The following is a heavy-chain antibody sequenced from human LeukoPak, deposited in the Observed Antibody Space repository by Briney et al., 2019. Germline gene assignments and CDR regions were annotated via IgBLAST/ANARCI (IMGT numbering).Heavy chain of an antibody. V-gene: IGHV1-2*02. CDR2: INANSGGT. CDR1: GYTFTSYY. CDR3: ARLSGYGGDSYFDY. J-gene: IGHJ4*02. D-gene: IGHD5-12*01. Sequence: ASVKVSCKASGYTFTSYYMHWVRQAPGQGLEWMGWINANSGGTNYEQEFQGRVTMTRDTSISTAYMELSSLRADDTAVYYCARLSGYGGDSYFDYWGQGTLVTVSS.